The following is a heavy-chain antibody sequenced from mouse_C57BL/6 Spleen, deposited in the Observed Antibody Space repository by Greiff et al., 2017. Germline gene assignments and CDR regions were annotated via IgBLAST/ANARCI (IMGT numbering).Heavy chain of an antibody. Sequence: VQLQQPGAELVKPGASVKLSCKASGYTFTSYWMHWVKQRPGRGLEWIGRIDPNSGGTKYNEKFKSKATLTVDKPSSTAYMQLSSLTSEDSAVYYCARAQLANWDRDYYAMDYWGQGDSVTASS. CDR2: IDPNSGGT. D-gene: IGHD4-1*01. V-gene: IGHV1-72*01. J-gene: IGHJ4*01. CDR3: ARAQLANWDRDYYAMDY. CDR1: GYTFTSYW.